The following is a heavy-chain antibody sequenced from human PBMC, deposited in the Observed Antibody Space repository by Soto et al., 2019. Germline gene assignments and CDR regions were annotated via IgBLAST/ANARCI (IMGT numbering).Heavy chain of an antibody. J-gene: IGHJ5*02. Sequence: SVKVSCRSSGGTFSSYAIMWVRQAPGQGLEWMGGIIPIFGTANYAQKFQGRVTITADESTSTAYMELSSLRSEDTAVYYCAREAVVVPAATYNWFDPWGQGTLVTVSS. V-gene: IGHV1-69*13. CDR2: IIPIFGTA. D-gene: IGHD2-2*01. CDR3: AREAVVVPAATYNWFDP. CDR1: GGTFSSYA.